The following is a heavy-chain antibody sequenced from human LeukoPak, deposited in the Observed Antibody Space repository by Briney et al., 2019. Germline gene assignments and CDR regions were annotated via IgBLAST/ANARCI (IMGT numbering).Heavy chain of an antibody. Sequence: PSETLSLTCSVSGGSISSYYCIWLRQPPGKGLEWIGYIYYSGSTNYNPSLKSRVTISVDTSKNQFSLKLSSVTAADTAVYYCARGGLQNRYDSSGYYVAPYWWLEPSGQGTLVTVSS. CDR1: GGSISSYY. CDR3: ARGGLQNRYDSSGYYVAPYWWLEP. CDR2: IYYSGST. V-gene: IGHV4-59*01. D-gene: IGHD3-22*01. J-gene: IGHJ5*02.